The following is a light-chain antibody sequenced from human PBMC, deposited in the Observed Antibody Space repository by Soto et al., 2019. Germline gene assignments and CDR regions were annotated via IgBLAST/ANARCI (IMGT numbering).Light chain of an antibody. CDR3: ILYMGRGIWV. CDR1: SGSVSSDNH. J-gene: IGLJ3*02. Sequence: VVTQEPSFSVSPGGTLTLTCGLTSGSVSSDNHPTWYQQAPGQAPRTLIFSTNTRSSGVPDRFSGSILDNKAALTITGAQADDESHYYCILYMGRGIWVFGGGTKLTVL. V-gene: IGLV8-61*01. CDR2: STN.